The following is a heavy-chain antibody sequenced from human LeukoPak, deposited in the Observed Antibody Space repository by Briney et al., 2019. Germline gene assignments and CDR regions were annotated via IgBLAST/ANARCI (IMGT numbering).Heavy chain of an antibody. D-gene: IGHD5-12*01. CDR3: AKKAGRVVAALNYFDY. J-gene: IGHJ4*02. CDR1: GFTFNTYA. Sequence: GGSLRLSCAASGFTFNTYAMSWVRQAPGKGLEWVSAISGSGGSTYYADSVKGRFTISRDNSKNTLYLQMNSLRAEDTAVYYCAKKAGRVVAALNYFDYWGQGTLVTVSS. V-gene: IGHV3-23*01. CDR2: ISGSGGST.